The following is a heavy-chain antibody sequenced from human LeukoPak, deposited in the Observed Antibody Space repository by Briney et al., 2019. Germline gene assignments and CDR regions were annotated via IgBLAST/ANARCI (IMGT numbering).Heavy chain of an antibody. Sequence: ASVKVSCKASGYTFTSYYMHWVRQAPGQGLEWMGIINPSGGSTSYAQKFQGRVTMTRDMSTSTVYLELSSLRSDDTAVYYCARDVPYYYDSSGFTDAFDIWGQGTMVTVSS. J-gene: IGHJ3*02. D-gene: IGHD3-22*01. CDR2: INPSGGST. V-gene: IGHV1-46*01. CDR3: ARDVPYYYDSSGFTDAFDI. CDR1: GYTFTSYY.